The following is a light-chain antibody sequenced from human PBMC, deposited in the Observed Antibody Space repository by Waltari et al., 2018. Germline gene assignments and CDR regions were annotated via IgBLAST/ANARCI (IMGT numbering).Light chain of an antibody. CDR3: ALYVHSGLWI. J-gene: IGLJ2*01. Sequence: QTVVTQEPSFSVSPGGTVTLTCGLNSGSVSATNFPSWYQQPPGQPPRALMYYIDSRTSGVPNRFSGSIIGDKAALTITGAQADDESDYYCALYVHSGLWIFGGGTRLTVL. V-gene: IGLV8-61*01. CDR2: YID. CDR1: SGSVSATNF.